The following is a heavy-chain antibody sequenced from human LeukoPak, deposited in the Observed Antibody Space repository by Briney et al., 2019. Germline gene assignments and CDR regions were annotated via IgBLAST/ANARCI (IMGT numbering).Heavy chain of an antibody. D-gene: IGHD5-18*01. Sequence: PGGSLRLSCAASGFTFSSYWMHWVRQAPGKGLVWVSRINSDGSSTIYADSVKGRFTISRDNAKNTLYLQMNSLRAEDTAVYYCATALDTPMAYDAFNIWGQGTMVTVSS. CDR2: INSDGSST. CDR1: GFTFSSYW. V-gene: IGHV3-74*01. CDR3: ATALDTPMAYDAFNI. J-gene: IGHJ3*02.